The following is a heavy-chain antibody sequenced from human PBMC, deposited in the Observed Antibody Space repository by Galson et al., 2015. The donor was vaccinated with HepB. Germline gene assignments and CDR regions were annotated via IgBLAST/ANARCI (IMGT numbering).Heavy chain of an antibody. J-gene: IGHJ5*01. Sequence: SLRLSCAASGFAFDTHAMRWVRQAPGRGLEWISGISGKGDSTFYADSVKGRFTVSKDNSNNVLYLQMNSLRAEDAGLYFCAKGYGLFDSWGQGILVTVSS. CDR1: GFAFDTHA. CDR2: ISGKGDST. D-gene: IGHD5-18*01. CDR3: AKGYGLFDS. V-gene: IGHV3-23*01.